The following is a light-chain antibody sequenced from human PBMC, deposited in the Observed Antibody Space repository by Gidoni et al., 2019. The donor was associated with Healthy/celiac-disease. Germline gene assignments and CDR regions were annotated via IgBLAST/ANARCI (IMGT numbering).Light chain of an antibody. J-gene: IGKJ4*01. CDR3: HNSDSTPSHT. V-gene: IGKV1-39*01. CDR2: AAS. CDR1: QSISSY. Sequence: TQCLSHLSAPVGDRVTITCRASQSISSYLNWYQQKPGKATKLLIYAASSMQSGVPSSFSGSGAGTDIHLTNSSPQRAEFLTYNCHNSDSTPSHTFGRXTKVEIK.